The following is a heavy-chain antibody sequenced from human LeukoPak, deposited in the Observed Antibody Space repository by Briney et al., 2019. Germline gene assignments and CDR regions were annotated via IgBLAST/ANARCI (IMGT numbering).Heavy chain of an antibody. CDR2: VSGDNGQT. D-gene: IGHD3-16*02. V-gene: IGHV1-18*01. J-gene: IGHJ6*03. CDR3: ARVYLYTTGWPAAYYYFMDV. Sequence: GASVKVSCKASTYISSDFWISWVRLAPGGGLEWMGWVSGDNGQTNYGHKFYGRVTMTMETSTNTASMELRGLRSDDTAIYYCARVYLYTTGWPAAYYYFMDVWGKGTTVIVSS. CDR1: TYISSDFW.